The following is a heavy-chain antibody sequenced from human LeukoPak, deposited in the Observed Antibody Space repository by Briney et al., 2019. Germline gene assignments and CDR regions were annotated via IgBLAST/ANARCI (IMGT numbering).Heavy chain of an antibody. CDR2: INPSGGST. CDR3: ARVLGSSRSSSSNWFDP. V-gene: IGHV1-46*01. J-gene: IGHJ5*02. CDR1: GYTFTSYY. Sequence: ASVKVSCKASGYTFTSYYMHWVRQAPGQGPEWMGIINPSGGSTSYAQKFQGRVTMTRDMSTSTVYMELSSLRSEDTAVYYCARVLGSSRSSSSNWFDPWGQGTLVTVSS. D-gene: IGHD6-6*01.